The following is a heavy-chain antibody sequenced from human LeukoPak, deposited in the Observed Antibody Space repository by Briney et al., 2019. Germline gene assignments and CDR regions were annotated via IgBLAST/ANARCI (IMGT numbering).Heavy chain of an antibody. CDR2: INHSGST. CDR1: GGSFSGYY. Sequence: SETLSLTCAVYGGSFSGYYWSWIRQPPGKGLEWIGEINHSGSTNYNPSLKSRVTISVDTSKNQFSLKLSSVTAADTAVYYCARAQSSPTYFDYWGQGTLVTVSS. D-gene: IGHD6-13*01. J-gene: IGHJ4*02. CDR3: ARAQSSPTYFDY. V-gene: IGHV4-34*01.